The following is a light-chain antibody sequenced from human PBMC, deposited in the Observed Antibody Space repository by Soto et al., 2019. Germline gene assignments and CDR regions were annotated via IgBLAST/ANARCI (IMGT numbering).Light chain of an antibody. CDR2: GAF. J-gene: IGKJ1*01. CDR1: QSVSSNY. CDR3: QQYGSSTRT. V-gene: IGKV3-20*01. Sequence: IVLTHSPGTLSFSPGEIATLSFRASQSVSSNYLAWYQQKPVQSPRLLIYGAFKRATGIPDRFSGSGSGTDFTLTISRMEPEDFAVYCCQQYGSSTRTFGQGTKVDIK.